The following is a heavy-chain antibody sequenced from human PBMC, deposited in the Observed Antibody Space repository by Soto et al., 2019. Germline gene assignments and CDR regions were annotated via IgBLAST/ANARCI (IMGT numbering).Heavy chain of an antibody. Sequence: QVQLQESGPGLVKPSETLSLICTVSGGSISSYYWSWIRQPPGKGLEWIGYIYYGGSTNSNPSLKSRVTMSVDTSKNQLSLKLSSVTAADTAVYYCARGSVAARYNWLDPWGQGTLVTVSS. CDR3: ARGSVAARYNWLDP. D-gene: IGHD6-19*01. CDR2: IYYGGST. CDR1: GGSISSYY. V-gene: IGHV4-59*01. J-gene: IGHJ5*02.